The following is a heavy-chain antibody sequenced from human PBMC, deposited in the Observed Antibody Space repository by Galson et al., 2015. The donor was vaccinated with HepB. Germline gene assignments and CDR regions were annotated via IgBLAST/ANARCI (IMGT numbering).Heavy chain of an antibody. D-gene: IGHD3-16*01. CDR2: IKPDGSDK. V-gene: IGHV3-7*03. J-gene: IGHJ6*02. CDR1: GFTFSRYW. CDR3: ARAGDYVWGSYLDV. Sequence: SLRLSCAASGFTFSRYWMNWVRQAPGKGLEWVANIKPDGSDKYDVDSVKGRFTISRDNAKNSLYLQMNSLRAEDTAVYYCARAGDYVWGSYLDVWGQGTTVIVSS.